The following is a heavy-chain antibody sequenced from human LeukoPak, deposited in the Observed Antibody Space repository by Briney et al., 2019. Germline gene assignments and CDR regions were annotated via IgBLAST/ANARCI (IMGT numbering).Heavy chain of an antibody. CDR3: ARDQGGITETTVMENWFDP. J-gene: IGHJ5*02. Sequence: GASVKVSCKASGYTFTSYAMNWVRQAPGQGLEWMGWINTNTGNPTYAQGFTGRFVFSLDTSVSTAYLQISSLKAEDTAVYYCARDQGGITETTVMENWFDPWGQGTLVTVSS. D-gene: IGHD4-17*01. CDR1: GYTFTSYA. V-gene: IGHV7-4-1*02. CDR2: INTNTGNP.